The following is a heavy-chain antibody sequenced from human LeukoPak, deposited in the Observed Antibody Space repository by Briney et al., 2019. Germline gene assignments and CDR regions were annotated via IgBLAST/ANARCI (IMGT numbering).Heavy chain of an antibody. CDR1: GYTFSGYY. CDR2: INPNKGDT. V-gene: IGHV1-2*02. CDR3: TRSSWDCSSGSCYSNMNFDF. Sequence: ASVTVSCTASGYTFSGYYIHWVRRAPGQGLEWLGWINPNKGDTKSTQKFRDRVIMTTDTSLTTAYMELINLKSDDTAVYYCTRSSWDCSSGSCYSNMNFDFWGQGTLVTVSS. D-gene: IGHD2-15*01. J-gene: IGHJ4*02.